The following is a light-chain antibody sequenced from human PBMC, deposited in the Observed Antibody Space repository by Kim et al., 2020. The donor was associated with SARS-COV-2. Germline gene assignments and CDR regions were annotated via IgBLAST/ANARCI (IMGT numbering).Light chain of an antibody. CDR2: DAS. V-gene: IGKV3-11*01. CDR3: QQRTNWPPMYT. Sequence: SLGERATHPCWASQCVSYYLAWYQPRPGQAPRPVTDDASIRATGIPARFSGSESGTDLTLTISSLEPEDIAVYYCQQRTNWPPMYTFGQGNKLEIK. J-gene: IGKJ2*01. CDR1: QCVSYY.